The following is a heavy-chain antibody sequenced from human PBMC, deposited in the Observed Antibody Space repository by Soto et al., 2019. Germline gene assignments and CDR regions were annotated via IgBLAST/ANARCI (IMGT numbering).Heavy chain of an antibody. CDR3: ATGGTTVTRRFDY. J-gene: IGHJ4*02. D-gene: IGHD4-17*01. CDR2: ITPIFDTT. CDR1: GGGFSTYA. V-gene: IGHV1-69*13. Sequence: SVKVSCKASGGGFSTYAITWVRQAPGQGLECMGGITPIFDTTNYAQKFQGRVTITADESTTTVHMELTSLTSEDTAVYYCATGGTTVTRRFDYWGQGTLVTVSS.